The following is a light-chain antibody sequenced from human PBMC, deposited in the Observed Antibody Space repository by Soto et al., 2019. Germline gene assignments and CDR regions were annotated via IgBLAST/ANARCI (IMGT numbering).Light chain of an antibody. CDR3: QQSFT. V-gene: IGKV1-5*03. Sequence: DIQMTQSPSTLSASVGDRVTITCRASQSISSWLAWYQQKPGKAPKLLIYKASSLESGIPSRFSGSGSGTEFTLTISSLQPDDFARYYCQQSFTVGPGTKVDIK. J-gene: IGKJ3*01. CDR2: KAS. CDR1: QSISSW.